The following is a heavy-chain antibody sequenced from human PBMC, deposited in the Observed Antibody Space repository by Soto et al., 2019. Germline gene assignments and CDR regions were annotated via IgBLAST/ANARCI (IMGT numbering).Heavy chain of an antibody. Sequence: EVQLLESGGDVVRPGGSLRLSCAASGFTFSSYAMGWVRQAPGTGLERVAGVSRAGTYTFYADSVRGRFSISRDNSRDTVELYMNALRGDDTAVYLCVKYTVTEDLGESWGQGTLVSVSS. V-gene: IGHV3-23*01. CDR3: VKYTVTEDLGES. CDR1: GFTFSSYA. CDR2: VSRAGTYT. D-gene: IGHD3-16*01. J-gene: IGHJ5*02.